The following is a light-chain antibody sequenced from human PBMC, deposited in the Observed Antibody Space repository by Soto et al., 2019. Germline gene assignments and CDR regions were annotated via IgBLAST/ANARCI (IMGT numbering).Light chain of an antibody. CDR2: WAS. Sequence: DIVMTQPPDSLAVSLGERATINCKSSQSFLYSSNNKNYLAWYQQKPGQPPKLLIYWASTRESGVPDRFSGSGSGTDFTLTISSLQAEDVAVYYCQQYYSTPRTFGQGTKVAIK. CDR3: QQYYSTPRT. CDR1: QSFLYSSNNKNY. J-gene: IGKJ1*01. V-gene: IGKV4-1*01.